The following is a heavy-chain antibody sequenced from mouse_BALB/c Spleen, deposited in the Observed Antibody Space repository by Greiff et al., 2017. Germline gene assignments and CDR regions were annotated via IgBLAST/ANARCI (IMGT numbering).Heavy chain of an antibody. CDR2: IDPANGNT. CDR1: GFNIKDTY. J-gene: IGHJ4*01. V-gene: IGHV14-3*02. CDR3: ARSDGNYVDYAMDY. Sequence: VQLQQSGAELVKPGASVKLSCTASGFNIKDTYMHWVKQRPEQGLEWIGRIDPANGNTKYDPKFQGKATITADTSSNTAYLQLSSLTSEDTAVYYCARSDGNYVDYAMDYWGQGTSVTVSS. D-gene: IGHD2-1*01.